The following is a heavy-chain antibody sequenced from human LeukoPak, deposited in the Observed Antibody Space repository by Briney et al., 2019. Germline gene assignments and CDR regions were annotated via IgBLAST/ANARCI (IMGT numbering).Heavy chain of an antibody. Sequence: GGSLRLSCAASGFTFSSYAMHWVRQAPGKGLEWVAVISYDGSNKYYADSVKGRFTISRDNAKNSLYLQMNSLRAEDTAVYYCASEDCSSTSCYDYYYMDVWGKGTTVTVSS. D-gene: IGHD2-2*01. V-gene: IGHV3-30-3*01. CDR3: ASEDCSSTSCYDYYYMDV. CDR1: GFTFSSYA. CDR2: ISYDGSNK. J-gene: IGHJ6*03.